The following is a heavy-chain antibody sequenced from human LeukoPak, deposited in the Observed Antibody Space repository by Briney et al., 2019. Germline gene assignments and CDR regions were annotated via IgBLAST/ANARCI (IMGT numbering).Heavy chain of an antibody. CDR2: IWYDGSNK. Sequence: HPGGSLRLSCAASGFTFSSYAMSWVRQAPGKGLEWVAVIWYDGSNKYYADSVKGRFTISRDNSKNTLYLQMNSLRAEDTAVYYCARDSSGPNGNWFDPWGQGTLVTVSS. D-gene: IGHD6-19*01. CDR3: ARDSSGPNGNWFDP. CDR1: GFTFSSYA. J-gene: IGHJ5*02. V-gene: IGHV3-33*08.